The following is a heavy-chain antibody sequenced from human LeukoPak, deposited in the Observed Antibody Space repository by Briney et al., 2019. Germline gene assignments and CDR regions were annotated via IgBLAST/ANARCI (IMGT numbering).Heavy chain of an antibody. J-gene: IGHJ4*02. CDR2: MYYTGST. V-gene: IGHV4-30-4*01. D-gene: IGHD3-16*01. CDR1: GGSISSDGYY. Sequence: PSQTLSLTCSVSGGSISSDGYYWSWIRQPPGKGLEWIGYMYYTGSTYYSPSLKSRVTISVDTSKNQFSLKLTSATAADTAVYYCARAVGGYHFDYWGQGTLVTGSS. CDR3: ARAVGGYHFDY.